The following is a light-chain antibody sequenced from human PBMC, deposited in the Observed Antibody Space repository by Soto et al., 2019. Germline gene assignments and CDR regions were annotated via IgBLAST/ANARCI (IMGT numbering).Light chain of an antibody. Sequence: QSALTQPASVSGSPGQSITISCTGTSSDVGGYNYVSWYQQHPGKVPKIMIYEVSNRPSGVSNRFSGSKSGNTASLTISGLQAEDEADYYCSSYTTSSTYVFGTGTKVTV. V-gene: IGLV2-14*01. CDR3: SSYTTSSTYV. CDR1: SSDVGGYNY. CDR2: EVS. J-gene: IGLJ1*01.